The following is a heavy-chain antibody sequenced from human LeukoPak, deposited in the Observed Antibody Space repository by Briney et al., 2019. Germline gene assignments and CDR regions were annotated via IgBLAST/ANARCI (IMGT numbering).Heavy chain of an antibody. CDR1: GGTFSSYA. CDR2: IIPIFGTA. J-gene: IGHJ4*02. CDR3: AGIRYSYAEHYFDY. D-gene: IGHD5-18*01. V-gene: IGHV1-69*05. Sequence: SVKVSCKASGGTFSSYAISWVRQAPGQGLEWMGRIIPIFGTANYAQKFQGRVTITTDESTSTAYIELSSLRSEDTAVYYCAGIRYSYAEHYFDYWGQGTLVTVSS.